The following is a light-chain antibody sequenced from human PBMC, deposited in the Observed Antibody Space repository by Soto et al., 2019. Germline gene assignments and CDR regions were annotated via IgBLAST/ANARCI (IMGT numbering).Light chain of an antibody. J-gene: IGLJ1*01. CDR2: DDN. V-gene: IGLV1-51*01. Sequence: QSVLSQPPSVSAAPGQKVTISCSGSSSNIGGNSVSWYQQLPGTAPKLLIYDDNKRPSGIPNRFSGSKSGTSATLGITGFQTGDEADYYCGSWDSSLSAYVFGTGTKV. CDR3: GSWDSSLSAYV. CDR1: SSNIGGNS.